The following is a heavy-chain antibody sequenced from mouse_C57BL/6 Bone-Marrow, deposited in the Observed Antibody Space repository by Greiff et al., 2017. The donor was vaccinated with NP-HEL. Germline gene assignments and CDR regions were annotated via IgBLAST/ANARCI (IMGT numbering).Heavy chain of an antibody. CDR2: IRNKANGYTT. J-gene: IGHJ3*01. V-gene: IGHV7-3*01. CDR1: GFTFTDYY. D-gene: IGHD2-2*01. Sequence: EVMLVESGGGLVQPGGSLSLSCAASGFTFTDYYMSWVRQPPGKALEWLGFIRNKANGYTTEYSASVKGRFTISRDNSQSILYLQMNALRADDSATYYGARLPYGYGGFAYWGQGTLVTVSA. CDR3: ARLPYGYGGFAY.